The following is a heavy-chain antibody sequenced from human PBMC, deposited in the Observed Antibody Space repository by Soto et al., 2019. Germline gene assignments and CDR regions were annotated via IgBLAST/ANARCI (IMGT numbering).Heavy chain of an antibody. D-gene: IGHD3-22*01. CDR2: IYYSWST. CDR3: ARDSLDSSGYAASPFAI. V-gene: IGHV4-31*03. CDR1: GGSISSGGDY. J-gene: IGHJ3*02. Sequence: PSETLSLTCTVSGGSISSGGDYWIWSRQHPGKGLEWIGYIYYSWSTYYNPSLKSRVTISVDTSKNQFSLKLSSVTAADTAVYYCARDSLDSSGYAASPFAIWGQGTIVTVSS.